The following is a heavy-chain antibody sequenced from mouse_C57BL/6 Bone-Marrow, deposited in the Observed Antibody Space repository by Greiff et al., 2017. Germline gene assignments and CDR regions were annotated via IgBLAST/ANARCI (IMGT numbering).Heavy chain of an antibody. J-gene: IGHJ1*03. V-gene: IGHV14-4*01. Sequence: EVQLQESGAELVRPGASVKLSCTASGFNIKDDYMHWVKQRPEQGLEWIGWIDPENGDTEYASKFQGKATITADTSSNTAYLQLSSLTSEDTAVYYCTTFYYGSSSYFDVWGTGTTGTVSS. CDR3: TTFYYGSSSYFDV. CDR2: IDPENGDT. CDR1: GFNIKDDY. D-gene: IGHD1-1*01.